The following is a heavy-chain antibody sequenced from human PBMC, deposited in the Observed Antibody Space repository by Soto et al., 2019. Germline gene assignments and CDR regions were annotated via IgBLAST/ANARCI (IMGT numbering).Heavy chain of an antibody. CDR2: ISYDGSNK. CDR3: AKEDSNYDILTGYAIYYYGMDV. CDR1: GFTFSSYG. D-gene: IGHD3-9*01. V-gene: IGHV3-30*18. Sequence: GGSLRLSCAASGFTFSSYGMHWVRQAPGKGLEWVAVISYDGSNKYYADSVKGRFTISRDNSKNTLYLQMNSLRAEDTAVYYCAKEDSNYDILTGYAIYYYGMDVWGQGTTVTVSS. J-gene: IGHJ6*02.